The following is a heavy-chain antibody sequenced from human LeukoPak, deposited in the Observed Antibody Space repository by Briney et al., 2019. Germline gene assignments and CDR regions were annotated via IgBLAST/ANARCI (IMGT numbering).Heavy chain of an antibody. J-gene: IGHJ6*03. Sequence: SVKVSCKASGGTFSSYAISWVRQAPGQGLEWVGGIIPIFGTVNYAQTFQNKVTITADGSTSTTYMELSSLTSEDTAVYYCGTSGGDYYSYSLDVWGKGTPVTISS. CDR3: GTSGGDYYSYSLDV. D-gene: IGHD3-10*01. V-gene: IGHV1-69*13. CDR1: GGTFSSYA. CDR2: IIPIFGTV.